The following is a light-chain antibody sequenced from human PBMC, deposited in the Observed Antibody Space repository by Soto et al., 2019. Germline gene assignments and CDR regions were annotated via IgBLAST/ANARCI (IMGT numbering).Light chain of an antibody. Sequence: DIQMTQSPSSLSASVGDRVTITCRASQSITTYLNWYQQIPGTAPKVLIFAASTLQSGVSSRFSGSGSVTDFTLTISSLHPEDLATYYCQRSYRTPLTFGGGTKVEIK. CDR2: AAS. V-gene: IGKV1-39*01. CDR3: QRSYRTPLT. CDR1: QSITTY. J-gene: IGKJ4*01.